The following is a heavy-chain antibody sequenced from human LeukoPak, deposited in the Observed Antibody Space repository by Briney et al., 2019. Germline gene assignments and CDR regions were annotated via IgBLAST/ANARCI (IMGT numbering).Heavy chain of an antibody. D-gene: IGHD3-16*01. CDR3: ARGRGSYYYYMDV. Sequence: GASVKVSCKASGYTFTDYYMHWVRQAPGQGLEWMGWINPNSGGTNYAQKFQGRVTMTRDTSISTAYMELSRLRSDDTAVYYCARGRGSYYYYMDVWGKGTTVTVSS. CDR1: GYTFTDYY. V-gene: IGHV1-2*02. J-gene: IGHJ6*03. CDR2: INPNSGGT.